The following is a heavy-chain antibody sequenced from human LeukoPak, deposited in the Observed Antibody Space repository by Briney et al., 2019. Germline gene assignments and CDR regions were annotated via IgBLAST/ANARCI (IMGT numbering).Heavy chain of an antibody. V-gene: IGHV3-7*01. J-gene: IGHJ4*02. CDR1: GFNFDIYG. CDR2: IQQDGIKK. Sequence: PGGSLRLSCAASGFNFDIYGMHWVRQAPGKGLEWVANIQQDGIKKYYVDSVEGRFTISRENAKNSLFLQMSSLRADDTAVYYCGRELDGSVDYWGQGTLVTVSS. CDR3: GRELDGSVDY. D-gene: IGHD3-10*01.